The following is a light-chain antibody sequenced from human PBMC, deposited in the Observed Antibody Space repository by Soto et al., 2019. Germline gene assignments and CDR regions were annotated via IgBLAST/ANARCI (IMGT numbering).Light chain of an antibody. CDR2: WAS. CDR1: QSVLYSSNNKNY. CDR3: QQYYSTPPT. V-gene: IGKV4-1*01. J-gene: IGKJ1*01. Sequence: DIVMTQSPDSLAVSLGERATINCKSSQSVLYSSNNKNYLAWYQQKPGQPPELLIYWASTRESGVPDRFSGSGSGTDFTLTISGLQAEDVAVYYSQQYYSTPPTFGQGTKVEIK.